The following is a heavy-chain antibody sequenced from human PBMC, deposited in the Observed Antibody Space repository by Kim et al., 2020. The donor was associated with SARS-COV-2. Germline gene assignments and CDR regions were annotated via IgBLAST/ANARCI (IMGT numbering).Heavy chain of an antibody. D-gene: IGHD6-19*01. Sequence: VKGRFTISRDKSKNTLYLQMNSLRAEDTAVYYCARDRDSSGWLSTDYYFDYWGQGTLVTVSS. V-gene: IGHV3-30*01. CDR3: ARDRDSSGWLSTDYYFDY. J-gene: IGHJ4*01.